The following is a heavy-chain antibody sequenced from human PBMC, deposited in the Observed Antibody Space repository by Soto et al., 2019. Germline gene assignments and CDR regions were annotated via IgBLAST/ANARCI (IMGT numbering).Heavy chain of an antibody. CDR3: ARDLLESTAMFGAFDI. V-gene: IGHV3-7*01. D-gene: IGHD3-10*02. CDR1: GFTFSSYW. CDR2: IKQDGSEK. J-gene: IGHJ3*02. Sequence: GGSLRLSCAASGFTFSSYWMSWVRQAPGKGLEWVANIKQDGSEKYYVDSVKGRFTISRDNAKNSLYLQMNSLRAEDTAVYYCARDLLESTAMFGAFDIWGQGTMVTVSS.